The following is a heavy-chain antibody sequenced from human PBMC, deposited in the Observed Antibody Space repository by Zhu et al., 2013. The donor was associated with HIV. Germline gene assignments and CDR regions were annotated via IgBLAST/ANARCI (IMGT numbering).Heavy chain of an antibody. J-gene: IGHJ6*02. CDR2: ISPYNGNT. CDR3: ARDGFYHGSTTNSLVGSYSYNGLDV. CDR1: GYTFTTYT. D-gene: IGHD3-10*01. V-gene: IGHV1-18*01. Sequence: QVQLVQSGAEVKKPGASVKVSCKASGYTFTTYTISWVRQAPGQGLEWLGWISPYNGNTYYDQRLQDRVTMTTDTSTSTAYMELRSLRSDDTAVYYCARDGFYHGSTTNSLVGSYSYNGLDVWGQGTTVTVSS.